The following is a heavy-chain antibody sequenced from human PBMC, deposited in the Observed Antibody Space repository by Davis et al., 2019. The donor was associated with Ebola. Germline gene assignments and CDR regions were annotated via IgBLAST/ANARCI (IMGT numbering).Heavy chain of an antibody. J-gene: IGHJ4*02. CDR3: ARVPSTFGGVIDRLDY. CDR2: INHSGST. CDR1: GGSFSAYY. Sequence: MPSETLSLTCAVYGGSFSAYYWSWIRQPPGKGLEWIGEINHSGSTNYNPSLKSRVTISVDTSKNQFSLKLSSVTAADTAVYYCARVPSTFGGVIDRLDYWGQGTLVTVSS. V-gene: IGHV4-34*01. D-gene: IGHD3-16*02.